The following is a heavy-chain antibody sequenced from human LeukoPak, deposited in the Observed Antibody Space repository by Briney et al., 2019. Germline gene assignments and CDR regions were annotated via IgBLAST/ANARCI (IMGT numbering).Heavy chain of an antibody. CDR1: GDSISSSSSY. CDR2: IYYSGNT. J-gene: IGHJ2*01. V-gene: IGHV4-39*07. CDR3: AGHRYQWPNYWYFDL. D-gene: IGHD1-14*01. Sequence: PSETLSLTCTVSGDSISSSSSYWGWIRQPPGKGLEWIGSIYYSGNTYYNPSLKSRVTISVDTSKNQFSLKLNSVTAADTAVYYCAGHRYQWPNYWYFDLWGRGTLVTVSS.